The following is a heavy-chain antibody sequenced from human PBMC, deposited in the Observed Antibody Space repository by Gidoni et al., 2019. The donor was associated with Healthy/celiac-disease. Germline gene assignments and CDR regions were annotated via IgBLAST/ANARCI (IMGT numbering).Heavy chain of an antibody. D-gene: IGHD3-10*01. CDR3: ARDRIPADGSGLRIDGMDV. CDR1: GGSISSSSYY. Sequence: QLQLQESGPGLVKPSETLSLTCTVSGGSISSSSYYWGWIRQPPGKGLEWIGSIYYSGSTYYNPSLKSRVTISVDTSKNQFSLKLSSVTAADTAVYYCARDRIPADGSGLRIDGMDVWGQGTTVTVSS. CDR2: IYYSGST. J-gene: IGHJ6*02. V-gene: IGHV4-39*07.